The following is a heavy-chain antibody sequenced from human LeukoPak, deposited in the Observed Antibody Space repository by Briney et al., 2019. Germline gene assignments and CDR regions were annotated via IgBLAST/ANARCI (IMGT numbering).Heavy chain of an antibody. CDR3: ARVPARRVVTTPTYF. Sequence: PSETLSFTCAVYGGSFSGYYWSWIRQPPGKGLEWIGEINHSGSTNYNPSLKSRVTISVDTSKNQFSLKLSSVTAADTAVYYCARVPARRVVTTPTYFWGQGTLVTVSS. V-gene: IGHV4-34*01. J-gene: IGHJ4*02. CDR1: GGSFSGYY. CDR2: INHSGST. D-gene: IGHD5-12*01.